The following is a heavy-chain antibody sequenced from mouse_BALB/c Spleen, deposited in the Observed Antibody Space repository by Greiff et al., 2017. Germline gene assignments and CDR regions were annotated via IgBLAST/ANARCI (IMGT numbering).Heavy chain of an antibody. CDR1: GYTFTSYY. J-gene: IGHJ3*01. D-gene: IGHD1-3*01. Sequence: QVQLQQSGAGLVKPGASVKLSCTASGYTFTSYYMYWVKQRPGQGLEWIGEINPSNGGTTFNEKFTSKATLTVDKSSSTAYMQLSSLTSEDSAVYDCTRRGVVYWGQGTLVTVSA. V-gene: IGHV1S81*02. CDR3: TRRGVVY. CDR2: INPSNGGT.